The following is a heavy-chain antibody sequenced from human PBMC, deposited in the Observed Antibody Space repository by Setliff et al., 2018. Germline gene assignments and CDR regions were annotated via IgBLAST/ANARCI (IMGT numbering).Heavy chain of an antibody. Sequence: SETLSLTCTVSGGSISSDSDYWSWIRQSAGKGLEWIGRIYASGSTEYNPSLGSRVTISVDTSRNQFSLQLSSVTSADTAIYYCTKGRVGLAARAGYWGQGTQVTV. V-gene: IGHV4-61*02. J-gene: IGHJ4*02. CDR3: TKGRVGLAARAGY. D-gene: IGHD1-26*01. CDR1: GGSISSDSDY. CDR2: IYASGST.